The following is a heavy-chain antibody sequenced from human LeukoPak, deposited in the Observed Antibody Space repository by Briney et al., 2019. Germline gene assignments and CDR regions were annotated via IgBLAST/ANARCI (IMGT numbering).Heavy chain of an antibody. CDR3: AREGGDYGDADGY. J-gene: IGHJ4*02. Sequence: GGSLRLSCAASGFTFSSHWMSWVPQPPGKGWEWVANIKQDGSEKYYVDSVKGRFTISGDNAKNSLYLQMNSLRAEDTAVYYCAREGGDYGDADGYWGQGTLVTVSS. CDR2: IKQDGSEK. V-gene: IGHV3-7*01. CDR1: GFTFSSHW. D-gene: IGHD4-17*01.